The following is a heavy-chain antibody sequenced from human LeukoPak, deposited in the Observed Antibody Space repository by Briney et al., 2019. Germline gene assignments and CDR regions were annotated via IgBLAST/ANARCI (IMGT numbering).Heavy chain of an antibody. CDR1: GVSFSGYY. V-gene: IGHV4-34*01. CDR3: ARLVVLPSADDFDT. J-gene: IGHJ4*02. CDR2: IHYRERT. D-gene: IGHD2-2*01. Sequence: PSETLSLTCAVYGVSFSGYYWSWIRQPPGKGLEWIGNIHYRERTYYHPFLKTRVTMSVDTSKSHFSLKLSSVTAADTAVYYCARLVVLPSADDFDTWGQGTLVTVSS.